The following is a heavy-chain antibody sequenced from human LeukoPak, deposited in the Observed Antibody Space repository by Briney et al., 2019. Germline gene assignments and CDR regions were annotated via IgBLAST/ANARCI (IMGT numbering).Heavy chain of an antibody. J-gene: IGHJ6*03. CDR3: AKQREKWFVGYYYYMDV. V-gene: IGHV3-23*01. CDR1: GFTFSSYA. Sequence: PGGSLRLSCAASGFTFSSYAMSWVRQAPGKGLEWVSAISGSGGSTYYADSVKGRFTISRDNSKNTLYLQMNSLRAEDTAVYYCAKQREKWFVGYYYYMDVWGKGTTVTVSS. CDR2: ISGSGGST. D-gene: IGHD3-22*01.